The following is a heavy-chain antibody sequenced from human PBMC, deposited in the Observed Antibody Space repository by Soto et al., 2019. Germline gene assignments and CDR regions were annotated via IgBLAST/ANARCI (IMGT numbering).Heavy chain of an antibody. CDR2: IKSKNDGGTT. CDR3: AAVLRDWGAYAFDY. V-gene: IGHV3-15*07. Sequence: EVQLVESGGGLVEPGGSLRLSCAASGFTFTNAWLNWVRQAPGKGLEWVGRIKSKNDGGTTDYAAPVKGRFTISRDDLESTVYLQMKSLKAEDTAVYYCAAVLRDWGAYAFDYWGQGTLVTVSA. CDR1: GFTFTNAW. J-gene: IGHJ4*02. D-gene: IGHD2-21*01.